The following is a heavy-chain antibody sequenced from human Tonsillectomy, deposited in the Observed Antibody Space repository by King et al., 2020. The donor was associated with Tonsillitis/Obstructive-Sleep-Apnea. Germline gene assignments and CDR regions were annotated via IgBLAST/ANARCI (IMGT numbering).Heavy chain of an antibody. D-gene: IGHD2-21*02. CDR3: VHTPVPAGHVTAYFDF. CDR2: IYWDGDK. Sequence: TLKESGPTLVKPTQTLTLTCTFSGFSLSTSGVGVAWIRQPPGKALEWLALIYWDGDKRYSPSLKSRLTITKDTSKNLVVLTMTNMDPVDTATYYCVHTPVPAGHVTAYFDFWGQGSLVTVSP. V-gene: IGHV2-5*02. J-gene: IGHJ4*02. CDR1: GFSLSTSGVG.